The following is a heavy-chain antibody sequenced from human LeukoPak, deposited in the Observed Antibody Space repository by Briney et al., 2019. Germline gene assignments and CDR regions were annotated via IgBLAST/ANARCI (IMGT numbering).Heavy chain of an antibody. CDR1: GGSFNGYY. D-gene: IGHD1-14*01. Sequence: PSETLSLTCAVYGGSFNGYYWSWIRQPPGKGLEWIGEINHSGSTNYNPSLKSRVTISLDTSKNQFSLNLTSVTAADTAVYYCAETGEISSIWGRGTMVTVSS. J-gene: IGHJ3*02. V-gene: IGHV4-34*01. CDR3: AETGEISSI. CDR2: INHSGST.